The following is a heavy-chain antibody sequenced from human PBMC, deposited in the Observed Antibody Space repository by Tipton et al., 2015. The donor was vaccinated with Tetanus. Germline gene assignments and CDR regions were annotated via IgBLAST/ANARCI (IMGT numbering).Heavy chain of an antibody. CDR2: ILGDDSST. V-gene: IGHV3-64*01. D-gene: IGHD2-2*02. J-gene: IGHJ4*02. CDR3: ATGNTLDY. Sequence: LSLTCAASGFTFTRYPMHWVRQAPGKGLEYVASILGDDSSTLYASSMKGRFTITRDNSKNTLYLQMDSLRGEDMAVYYCATGNTLDYWGQGTLVTVSS. CDR1: GFTFTRYP.